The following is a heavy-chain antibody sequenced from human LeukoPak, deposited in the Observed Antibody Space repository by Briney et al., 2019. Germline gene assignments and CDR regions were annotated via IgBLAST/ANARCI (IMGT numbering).Heavy chain of an antibody. Sequence: PGKSLRLSCAASGFTFTTYAVHWVRQAPGKGLEWVAVISNDGTNKFYADSVKGRFTISRDNSKNTLYLQMNSLRAEDTAVCYCAKSAWGDYYYYGMDVWGQGTTVTVSS. CDR3: AKSAWGDYYYYGMDV. D-gene: IGHD7-27*01. V-gene: IGHV3-30*04. J-gene: IGHJ6*02. CDR1: GFTFTTYA. CDR2: ISNDGTNK.